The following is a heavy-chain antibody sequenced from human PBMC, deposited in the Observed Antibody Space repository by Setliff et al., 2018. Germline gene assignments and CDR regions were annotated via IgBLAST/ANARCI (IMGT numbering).Heavy chain of an antibody. V-gene: IGHV4-4*07. CDR2: MSTTGTT. D-gene: IGHD4-17*01. Sequence: SETLSLTCTISGASMMNYYWSWIRQPAGRGLEWIGRMSTTGTTTGTSSYNPSLQGRVAMSVDMSKNLFFLKISSLTTMDTAVYYCVRVWREYGDSGGFDAFSVWGQGREVTVSS. J-gene: IGHJ3*01. CDR3: VRVWREYGDSGGFDAFSV. CDR1: GASMMNYY.